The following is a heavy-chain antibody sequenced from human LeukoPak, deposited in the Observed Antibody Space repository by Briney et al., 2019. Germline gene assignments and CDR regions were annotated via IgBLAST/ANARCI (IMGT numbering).Heavy chain of an antibody. V-gene: IGHV3-23*01. J-gene: IGHJ5*02. CDR2: ISGSGGST. CDR3: AKAGGIGGSYYFRP. D-gene: IGHD1-26*01. Sequence: PVRSLRLSCAAPGFTFSSYAMSWLRHAPGKGLESVSAISGSGGSTYYADSVKGRFTISRDNSKNTLYLQMNSLRAEDTAVYYCAKAGGIGGSYYFRPWGQGTLVTASS. CDR1: GFTFSSYA.